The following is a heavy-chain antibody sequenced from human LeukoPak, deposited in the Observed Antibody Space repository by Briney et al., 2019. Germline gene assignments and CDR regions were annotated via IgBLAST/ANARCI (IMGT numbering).Heavy chain of an antibody. CDR1: GFTFDDYA. J-gene: IGHJ4*02. V-gene: IGHV3-9*01. D-gene: IGHD3-16*01. CDR2: ISWNSGSI. Sequence: GGSLRLSCAASGFTFDDYAMHWVRQAPGKGLEWVSGISWNSGSIGYADSVKGRFTISRDNAKNSLYLQMNSLRAEDTDLYYCTKARYYADAFDYWGQGTLVTVSS. CDR3: TKARYYADAFDY.